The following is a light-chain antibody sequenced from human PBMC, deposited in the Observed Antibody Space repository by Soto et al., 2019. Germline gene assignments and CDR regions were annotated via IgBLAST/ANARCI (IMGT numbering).Light chain of an antibody. CDR3: QQYDGLPLT. J-gene: IGKJ4*02. V-gene: IGKV1-33*01. CDR2: ATS. Sequence: DIQMTQSPSSLSASLGDRVTITCQASQDIRKSLNWYHQKPGEAPKLLIYATSNLETGVPSRFSGSGSGTAFTLTFSSLHAEYIATYYCQQYDGLPLTFGGGARVELK. CDR1: QDIRKS.